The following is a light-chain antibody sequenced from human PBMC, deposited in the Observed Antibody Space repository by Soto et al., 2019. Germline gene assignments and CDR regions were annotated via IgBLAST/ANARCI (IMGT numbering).Light chain of an antibody. CDR2: DAS. J-gene: IGKJ4*01. CDR1: QSVSSY. V-gene: IGKV3-11*01. Sequence: EIVLTQSPATLSLSPGERATLSCRASQSVSSYLAWYQQEPGQAPRLLIYDASNRATGIPARFSGSGSGTDFTLTISSLEPEDFAVYYCQQRSNWPSTTFGGGTKVDIK. CDR3: QQRSNWPSTT.